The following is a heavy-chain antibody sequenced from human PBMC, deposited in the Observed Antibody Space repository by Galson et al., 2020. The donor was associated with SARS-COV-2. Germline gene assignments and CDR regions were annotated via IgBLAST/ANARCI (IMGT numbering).Heavy chain of an antibody. CDR1: GFTLSGSA. D-gene: IGHD5-18*01. CDR3: TTGERGYSYGRRIDY. CDR2: IRSKSNNYAT. J-gene: IGHJ4*02. Sequence: TGGSLRLSCAASGFTLSGSAIHWVRQASGKGLEWVARIRSKSNNYATAYGASVQGRFTISRDDSKNTAHLQMNSLKTEDTAVYYCTTGERGYSYGRRIDYWGQGTLVTVSS. V-gene: IGHV3-73*01.